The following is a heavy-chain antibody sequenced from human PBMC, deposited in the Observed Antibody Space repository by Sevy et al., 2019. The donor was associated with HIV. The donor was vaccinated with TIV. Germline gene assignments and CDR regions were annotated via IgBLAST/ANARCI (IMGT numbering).Heavy chain of an antibody. CDR3: ARDCSSTTCLWGLDV. V-gene: IGHV3-7*03. D-gene: IGHD2-2*01. J-gene: IGHJ6*02. CDR1: GFTFSNYW. Sequence: GGSLRLSCAASGFTFSNYWMTWVRQAPGKGLEWVANIKVDGSENYYVDSVKGRFTISRDNAKNSLYLQMNSLRAEDTAVYHCARDCSSTTCLWGLDVWGQGTTVTVSS. CDR2: IKVDGSEN.